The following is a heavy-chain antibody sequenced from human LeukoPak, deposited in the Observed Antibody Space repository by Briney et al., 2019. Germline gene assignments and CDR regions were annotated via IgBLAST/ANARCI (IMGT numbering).Heavy chain of an antibody. CDR3: ARNCGGDCYLGSDY. Sequence: SETLSLTCAVYGGSFSGYYWSWIRQPPGKGLEWIGEIYHSGSTNYNPSLKSRVTISVDKSKNQFSLKLSSVTAADTAVYYCARNCGGDCYLGSDYWGQGTLVTVSS. J-gene: IGHJ4*02. D-gene: IGHD2-21*02. V-gene: IGHV4-34*01. CDR2: IYHSGST. CDR1: GGSFSGYY.